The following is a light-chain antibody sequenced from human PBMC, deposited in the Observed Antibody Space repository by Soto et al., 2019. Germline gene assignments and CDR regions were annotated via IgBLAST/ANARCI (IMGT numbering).Light chain of an antibody. J-gene: IGLJ1*01. CDR3: SSYAGSNNLV. CDR1: SSDVGGYNY. V-gene: IGLV2-14*01. Sequence: QSVLTQPASVSGSPGQSITISCTGTSSDVGGYNYVSWYQQHPGKAPKLMIYEVSNRPSGVSNRFSGSKSGNTASLTVSGLQAEDEAEYYCSSYAGSNNLVFGTGTKVTV. CDR2: EVS.